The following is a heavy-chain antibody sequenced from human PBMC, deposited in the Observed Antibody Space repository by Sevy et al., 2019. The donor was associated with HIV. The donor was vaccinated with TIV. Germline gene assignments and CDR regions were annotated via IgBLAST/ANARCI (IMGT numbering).Heavy chain of an antibody. J-gene: IGHJ6*02. V-gene: IGHV3-30*18. CDR2: ISCDGSNK. CDR1: GFTFSSYG. Sequence: GGSLRLSCAASGFTFSSYGMHWVRQAPGKGLEWVAVISCDGSNKYYADSVKGRFTISRDNSKNTLYLQMNSLRAEDTAVYYCAKDYVWGSYLFYYYGMDVWGQGTTVTVSS. D-gene: IGHD3-16*01. CDR3: AKDYVWGSYLFYYYGMDV.